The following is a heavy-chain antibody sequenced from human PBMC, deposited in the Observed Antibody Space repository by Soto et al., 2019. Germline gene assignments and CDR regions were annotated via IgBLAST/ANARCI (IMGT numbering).Heavy chain of an antibody. Sequence: SETLSLTCTVSDGSISSSRYYWGWIRRPPGKGREWIGSIYYSGRTYYNPSLKSRDTISVDTSKNQFSLKLSSVTAADTAVYYCARLDVWSQGTMVTVSS. J-gene: IGHJ3*01. CDR1: DGSISSSRYY. CDR3: ARLDV. CDR2: IYYSGRT. V-gene: IGHV4-39*01.